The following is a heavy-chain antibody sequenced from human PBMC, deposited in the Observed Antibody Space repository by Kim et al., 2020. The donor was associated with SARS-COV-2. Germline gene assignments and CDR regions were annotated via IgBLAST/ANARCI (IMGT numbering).Heavy chain of an antibody. Sequence: ASVKVSCKASGYSFTTYGITWVRQAPGQRPEWMGWISAYNNNPHYSESLQDRVSMSTDPSTGTAYMELRSLRSDDTAIYYCARDIYGDYVEGPWGQGTLVTVSS. CDR2: ISAYNNNP. D-gene: IGHD4-17*01. J-gene: IGHJ1*01. CDR1: GYSFTTYG. CDR3: ARDIYGDYVEGP. V-gene: IGHV1-18*01.